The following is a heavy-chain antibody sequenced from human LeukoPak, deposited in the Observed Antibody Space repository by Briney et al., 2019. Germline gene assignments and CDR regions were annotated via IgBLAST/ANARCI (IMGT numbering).Heavy chain of an antibody. CDR2: ISSDGSKT. Sequence: GGSLRLSCAASGFTFSNYAIHWIRQAPGKGLEWVAVISSDGSKTYSSDSVKGRFTISRDNAKKSLYLQMNSLRAEDTAVYYCARVRYFDWLGPFDYWGQGTLVTVSS. J-gene: IGHJ4*02. CDR3: ARVRYFDWLGPFDY. CDR1: GFTFSNYA. V-gene: IGHV3-30*07. D-gene: IGHD3-9*01.